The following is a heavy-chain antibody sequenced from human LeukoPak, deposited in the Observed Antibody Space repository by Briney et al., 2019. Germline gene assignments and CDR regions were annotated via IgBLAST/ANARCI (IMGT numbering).Heavy chain of an antibody. CDR2: TYYSGSS. Sequence: PSETLSLTCSVSGGSISSSSSYWGWIRQPPGKGLEWIGSTYYSGSSFDNPALKSRVTISVDTSKNQFSLKLSSVTAADTAVYYCARVEYYYDSSGYYHQLGYFDYWGQGTLVTVSS. CDR1: GGSISSSSSY. D-gene: IGHD3-22*01. V-gene: IGHV4-39*01. CDR3: ARVEYYYDSSGYYHQLGYFDY. J-gene: IGHJ4*02.